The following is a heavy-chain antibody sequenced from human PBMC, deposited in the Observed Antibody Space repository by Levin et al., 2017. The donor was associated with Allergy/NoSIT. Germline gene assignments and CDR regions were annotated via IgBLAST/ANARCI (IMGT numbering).Heavy chain of an antibody. CDR3: ARRRGYDYVEDFDY. CDR1: GYTFTGYF. V-gene: IGHV1-2*06. D-gene: IGHD5-12*01. CDR2: INPNSGGT. Sequence: PRASVKVSCKASGYTFTGYFMHWVRQAPGQGLEWMGRINPNSGGTNYAQKFQGRVTMTRDTSISTAYMELSRLRSDDTAVYYCARRRGYDYVEDFDYWGQGTLVTVSS. J-gene: IGHJ4*02.